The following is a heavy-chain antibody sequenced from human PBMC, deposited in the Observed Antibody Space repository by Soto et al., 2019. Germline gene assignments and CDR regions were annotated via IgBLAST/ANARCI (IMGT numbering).Heavy chain of an antibody. CDR1: GFTVSSNY. CDR3: ARDRVESGYPEYFQH. Sequence: GGSLRLSCAASGFTVSSNYMSWVRQAPGKGLEWVSVIYSGGSTYYADSVKGRFTISRHNSKNTLYLQMNSLRAEDTAVYYCARDRVESGYPEYFQHWGQGTLVTVSS. CDR2: IYSGGST. V-gene: IGHV3-53*01. J-gene: IGHJ1*01. D-gene: IGHD3-22*01.